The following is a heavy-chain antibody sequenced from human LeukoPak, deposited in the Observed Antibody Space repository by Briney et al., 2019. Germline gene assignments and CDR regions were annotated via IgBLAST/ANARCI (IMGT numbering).Heavy chain of an antibody. CDR1: EFTFSNYV. V-gene: IGHV3-23*01. Sequence: PGGSLRLSCAASEFTFSNYVMSWVRQAPGKGLEWVSAIHGSGGTTFYVDSVKGRFTTSRDNSKNTLYLQMNSLRAEDTAVYYCAKGYGWEASYYYYYMDVWGKGTTVTISS. CDR3: AKGYGWEASYYYYYMDV. J-gene: IGHJ6*03. CDR2: IHGSGGTT. D-gene: IGHD1-26*01.